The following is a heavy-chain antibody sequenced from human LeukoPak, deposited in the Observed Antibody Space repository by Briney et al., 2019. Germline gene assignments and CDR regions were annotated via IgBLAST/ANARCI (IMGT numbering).Heavy chain of an antibody. J-gene: IGHJ5*02. CDR1: GYSFTSYW. D-gene: IGHD6-19*01. CDR2: IFPAEHDT. CDR3: ARQGGSGPS. Sequence: GESLKISCTVSGYSFTSYWIGWVRQMRGKGLDWMGIIFPAEHDTRNSPSFQGQAILSADKSISTAYLQWTSLRASDTAMYYCARQGGSGPSWGEETLVTVSS. V-gene: IGHV5-51*01.